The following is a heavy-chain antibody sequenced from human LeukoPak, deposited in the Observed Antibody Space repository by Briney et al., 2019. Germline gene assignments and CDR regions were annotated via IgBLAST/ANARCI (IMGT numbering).Heavy chain of an antibody. D-gene: IGHD4-17*01. CDR2: IGGGDGRT. V-gene: IGHV3-23*01. CDR3: AKEFRHGDYGYYYYYMDV. Sequence: PGGSLRLSCAASGFSFTYGMSWVRQAPGKGLEWVSGIGGGDGRTYYADSLKGRFTISRDNSKNTLYLQMNSLRAEDTAVYYCAKEFRHGDYGYYYYYMDVWGKGTTVTISS. CDR1: GFSFTYG. J-gene: IGHJ6*03.